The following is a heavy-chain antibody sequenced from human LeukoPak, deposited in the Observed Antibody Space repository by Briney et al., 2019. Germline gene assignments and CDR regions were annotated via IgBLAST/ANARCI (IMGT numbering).Heavy chain of an antibody. CDR3: ARSLYDILTGYYLFDY. CDR1: GGTFGSYA. J-gene: IGHJ4*02. Sequence: SVKVSFKASGGTFGSYAISWVRQAPGRGLEWMGGIIPIFGTANYAQKFQGRVTITADESTSTAYMELSSLRSEDTAVYYCARSLYDILTGYYLFDYWGQGTLVTVSS. D-gene: IGHD3-9*01. V-gene: IGHV1-69*13. CDR2: IIPIFGTA.